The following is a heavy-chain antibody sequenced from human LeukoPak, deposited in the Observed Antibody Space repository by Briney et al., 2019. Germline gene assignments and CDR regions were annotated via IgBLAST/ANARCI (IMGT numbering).Heavy chain of an antibody. Sequence: GGSLRLSCAASGFTFSDYALNWVRQAPGKGLEWISSITGSTYNKYYAESLKGRVTISRDNAKNSLYLQMDSLRAEDTAVYYCGVGASSASEFDYWGQGTLVTVSS. CDR1: GFTFSDYA. V-gene: IGHV3-21*01. D-gene: IGHD1-26*01. CDR2: ITGSTYNK. J-gene: IGHJ4*02. CDR3: GVGASSASEFDY.